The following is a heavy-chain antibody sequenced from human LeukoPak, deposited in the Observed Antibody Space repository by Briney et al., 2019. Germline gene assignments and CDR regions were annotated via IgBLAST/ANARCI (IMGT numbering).Heavy chain of an antibody. D-gene: IGHD5-18*01. V-gene: IGHV3-30*18. CDR3: AKGGRGDGYSYGYEAFDY. CDR1: GFTFSSYG. Sequence: GGSLRLSWAASGFTFSSYGMHWVRQAPGKGLEWVAVISYDGSNKYYADSVKGRFTISRDNSKNTLYLQMNSLRAEDTAVYHCAKGGRGDGYSYGYEAFDYWGQGTLVTVSS. CDR2: ISYDGSNK. J-gene: IGHJ4*02.